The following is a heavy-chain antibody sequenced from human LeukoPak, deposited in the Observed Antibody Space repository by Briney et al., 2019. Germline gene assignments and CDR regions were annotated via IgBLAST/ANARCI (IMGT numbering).Heavy chain of an antibody. CDR1: GYTFTSYG. Sequence: ASVKVSCKASGYTFTSYGISWVRQAPGQGLECMGWISAYNGNTNYAQKLQGRVTMTTDTSTSTAYMELRSLRSDDTAVYYCAREVAVRGVIALDYWGQGTLVTVSS. CDR3: AREVAVRGVIALDY. V-gene: IGHV1-18*01. CDR2: ISAYNGNT. D-gene: IGHD3-10*01. J-gene: IGHJ4*02.